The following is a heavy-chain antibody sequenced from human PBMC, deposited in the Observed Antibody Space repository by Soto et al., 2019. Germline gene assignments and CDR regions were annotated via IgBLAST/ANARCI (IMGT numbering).Heavy chain of an antibody. CDR3: ASAPDYGDPSHWFAP. J-gene: IGHJ5*02. CDR2: IYYSGST. V-gene: IGHV4-59*01. D-gene: IGHD4-17*01. CDR1: GGSISSYY. Sequence: QVQLQESGPGLVKPSETLSLTCTVSGGSISSYYWSWIRQPPGKGLEWIGYIYYSGSTNYNPSLKSRVTISVDTSKDQFSLKLSSVTAAATAVYYCASAPDYGDPSHWFAPWGQGTLVTVSS.